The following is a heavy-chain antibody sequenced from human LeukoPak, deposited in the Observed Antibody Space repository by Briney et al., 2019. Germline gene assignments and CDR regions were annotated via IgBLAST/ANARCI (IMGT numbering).Heavy chain of an antibody. Sequence: GGSLRLSCAASGFTFSSYEMNWGPQGPGKGLEWGSYIISSGITTYYADSVKGRFTISRDNAKISLYLQMNSLRAEDTAVYYCAELGITMIGGVWGKGTTVTISS. CDR2: IISSGITT. CDR1: GFTFSSYE. V-gene: IGHV3-48*03. CDR3: AELGITMIGGV. J-gene: IGHJ6*04. D-gene: IGHD3-10*02.